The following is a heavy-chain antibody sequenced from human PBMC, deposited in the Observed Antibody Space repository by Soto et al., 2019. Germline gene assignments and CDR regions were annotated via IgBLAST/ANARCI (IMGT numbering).Heavy chain of an antibody. D-gene: IGHD3-22*01. CDR1: GFTFSYYY. Sequence: GGSLRICCAASGFTFSYYYMSWIRQAPGKGLEWVSYISSSSTYTNYAASVKGRFTISRDNAKNSLYLQMNSLRAEDTAVYYCARYDSSGYYIDYWGQGTLVTVSS. V-gene: IGHV3-11*06. CDR2: ISSSSTYT. CDR3: ARYDSSGYYIDY. J-gene: IGHJ4*02.